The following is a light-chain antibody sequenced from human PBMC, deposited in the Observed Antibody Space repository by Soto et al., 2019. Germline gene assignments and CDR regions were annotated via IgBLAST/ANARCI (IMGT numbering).Light chain of an antibody. J-gene: IGLJ1*01. CDR3: AAWDDNLSGLYV. CDR1: ASTIGRNY. Sequence: ALTQSPSASGTPGQRVTISCSGSASTIGRNYVYWYQQLPGTAPKLLIYMNSQRPSGVPDRFSGSKSGTSASLAISGLGSEDEADYYCAAWDDNLSGLYVFGAGTKVTVL. V-gene: IGLV1-47*01. CDR2: MNS.